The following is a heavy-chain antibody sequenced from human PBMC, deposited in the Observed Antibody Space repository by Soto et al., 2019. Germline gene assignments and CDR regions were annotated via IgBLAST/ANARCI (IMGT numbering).Heavy chain of an antibody. V-gene: IGHV3-23*01. J-gene: IGHJ6*03. Sequence: EVQLLESGGGLVQPGGSLRLSCAASGFTFSSYAMSWVRQAPGKGLEWVSAISGSGGSTYYADSVKGRFTISRDNSKNTLYLQMNSLRAEDTAVYYCAKNYHTIFGVVRYYYYMDVWGKGTTVTVSS. CDR2: ISGSGGST. D-gene: IGHD3-3*01. CDR1: GFTFSSYA. CDR3: AKNYHTIFGVVRYYYYMDV.